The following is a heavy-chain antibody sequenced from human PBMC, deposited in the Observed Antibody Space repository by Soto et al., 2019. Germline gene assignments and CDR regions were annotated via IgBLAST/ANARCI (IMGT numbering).Heavy chain of an antibody. Sequence: ASVKVCCKVSGYTLTELSRQWVRQAHGKGLEWMGGINPDDGAANYAQKFQGRVTMTADESTSTAYMELSSLRSEDTAVYYCARDRAPYYDYVWGSYRTLGYWGQGTLVTVSS. CDR2: INPDDGAA. CDR3: ARDRAPYYDYVWGSYRTLGY. V-gene: IGHV1-24*01. J-gene: IGHJ4*02. CDR1: GYTLTELS. D-gene: IGHD3-16*02.